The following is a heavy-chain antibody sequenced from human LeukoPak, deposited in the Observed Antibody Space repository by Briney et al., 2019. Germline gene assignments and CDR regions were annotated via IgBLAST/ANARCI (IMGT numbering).Heavy chain of an antibody. V-gene: IGHV3-23*01. CDR3: AKDAYSSSWYYFDY. D-gene: IGHD6-13*01. CDR1: GFTFSSYA. CDR2: ISGSGGST. Sequence: GGSLRLSCAASGFTFSSYAMSWVRQAPGKGLEWVSAISGSGGSTYYADSVKGRFTISRDNSKNTLYLPMNSLRAEDTPVYYCAKDAYSSSWYYFDYWGQGTLVTVSS. J-gene: IGHJ4*02.